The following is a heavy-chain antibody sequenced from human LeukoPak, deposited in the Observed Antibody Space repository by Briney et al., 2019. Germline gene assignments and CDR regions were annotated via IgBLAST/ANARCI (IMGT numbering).Heavy chain of an antibody. D-gene: IGHD3-22*01. CDR1: GGAIISYY. V-gene: IGHV4-4*07. Sequence: PSETLSLTCSVSGGAIISYYWSRIRQPAGKGPEWIGRIYPTGNTDYNPSLKTRVTMSTDLSKKQFSLRLRSVTAADTAVYYCARLKFYDSTGYSPGYYMDVWCKGTAVTVSS. CDR3: ARLKFYDSTGYSPGYYMDV. CDR2: IYPTGNT. J-gene: IGHJ6*03.